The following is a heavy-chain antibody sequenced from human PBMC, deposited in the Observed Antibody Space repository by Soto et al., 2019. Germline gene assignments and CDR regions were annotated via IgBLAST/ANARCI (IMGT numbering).Heavy chain of an antibody. J-gene: IGHJ4*02. CDR3: ARRFCVGGTCPGIGLDS. CDR2: FGRVGDT. D-gene: IGHD2-21*01. CDR1: GFRFSSTD. V-gene: IGHV3-13*01. Sequence: EVLLVESGGGLVHPGGSLRLSCTASGFRFSSTDMHWVRQVPGKGLEWVSGFGRVGDTYYSDSVRGRFTVSRENDNNSFHLQMNNLRAGDTAVYYCARRFCVGGTCPGIGLDSWGRGTLVTVSS.